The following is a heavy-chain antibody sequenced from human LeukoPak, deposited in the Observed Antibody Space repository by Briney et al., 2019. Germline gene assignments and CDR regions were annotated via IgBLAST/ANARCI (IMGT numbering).Heavy chain of an antibody. CDR1: GGSFSGYY. CDR2: INHSGST. V-gene: IGHV4-34*01. CDR3: ARGAHGQLPVPYYYYGMDV. Sequence: SETLSLTCAVCGGSFSGYYWNWIRQPPGKGLEWIGEINHSGSTNYNPSLKSRVTISVDTSKNQLSLRLSSVTAADTAVYYCARGAHGQLPVPYYYYGMDVWGQGTTVTVSS. J-gene: IGHJ6*02.